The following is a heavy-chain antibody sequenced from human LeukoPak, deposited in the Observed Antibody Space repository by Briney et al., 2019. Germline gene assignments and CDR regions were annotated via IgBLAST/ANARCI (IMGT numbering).Heavy chain of an antibody. J-gene: IGHJ4*02. CDR2: ISAYNGNT. V-gene: IGHV1-18*01. Sequence: ASVKVSCKASGYTFTSYGISWVRQAPGQGLEWMGWISAYNGNTNYAQKLQGRVTMTTDTSTSTAYMELSSLRSEDTAVYYCARGSGTMVRGVSSSYYFDYWGQGTLVTVSS. D-gene: IGHD3-10*01. CDR3: ARGSGTMVRGVSSSYYFDY. CDR1: GYTFTSYG.